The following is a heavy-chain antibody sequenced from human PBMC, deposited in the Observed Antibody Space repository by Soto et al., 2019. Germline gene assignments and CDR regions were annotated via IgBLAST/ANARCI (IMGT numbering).Heavy chain of an antibody. Sequence: VASVKVSCKASGYTFTSYGISWGRQAPGQGLEWMGWISAYNGNTNYAQKLQGRVTMTTDTSTSTAYMELRSLRSDDTAVYYCARGRDAYYYDSSGYYPPLAFDYWG. V-gene: IGHV1-18*01. CDR2: ISAYNGNT. J-gene: IGHJ4*01. CDR3: ARGRDAYYYDSSGYYPPLAFDY. CDR1: GYTFTSYG. D-gene: IGHD3-22*01.